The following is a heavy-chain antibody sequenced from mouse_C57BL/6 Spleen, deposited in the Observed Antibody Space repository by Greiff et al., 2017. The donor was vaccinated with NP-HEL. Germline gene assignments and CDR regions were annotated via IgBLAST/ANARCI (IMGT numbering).Heavy chain of an antibody. Sequence: QVHVKQSGAELVKPGASVKLSCKASGYTFTEYTIHWVKQRSGQGLEWIGWFYPGSGSIKYNEKFKDKATLTAYKSSSTVYRELSRLTSEDSAVYFCARHEDSSGYDYYAMDYWGQGTSVTVSS. CDR1: GYTFTEYT. J-gene: IGHJ4*01. CDR2: FYPGSGSI. CDR3: ARHEDSSGYDYYAMDY. D-gene: IGHD3-2*02. V-gene: IGHV1-62-2*01.